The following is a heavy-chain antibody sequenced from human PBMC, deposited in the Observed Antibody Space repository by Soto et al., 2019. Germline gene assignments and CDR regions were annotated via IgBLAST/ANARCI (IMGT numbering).Heavy chain of an antibody. V-gene: IGHV1-18*01. CDR3: ASKSDFWSGYWYFDL. CDR2: ISAYNGNT. Sequence: ASAKVFCKASGYTFTSYGISWVRQAPGQGLEWMGWISAYNGNTNYAQKLQGRVTMTTDTSTSTAYMELRSLRSDDTAVYYCASKSDFWSGYWYFDLWGRGTLVTVSS. J-gene: IGHJ2*01. CDR1: GYTFTSYG. D-gene: IGHD3-3*01.